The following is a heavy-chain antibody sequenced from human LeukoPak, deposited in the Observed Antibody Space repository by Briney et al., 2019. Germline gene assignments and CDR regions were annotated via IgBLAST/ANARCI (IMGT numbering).Heavy chain of an antibody. D-gene: IGHD1-26*01. CDR1: GFTFSSSW. Sequence: GGSLRLSCVASGFTFSSSWMSWVRQAPGKGLEWVANIKQDGSEKSYVESVRGRFTISRDNSKNTLYLQVNSLRAEDTAVYYCAKGGKWDVTPFDYWGQGTLVTVSS. V-gene: IGHV3-7*03. CDR3: AKGGKWDVTPFDY. CDR2: IKQDGSEK. J-gene: IGHJ4*02.